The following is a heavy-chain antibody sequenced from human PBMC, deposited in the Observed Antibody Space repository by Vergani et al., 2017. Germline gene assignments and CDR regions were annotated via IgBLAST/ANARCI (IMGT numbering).Heavy chain of an antibody. CDR2: IYYSGST. D-gene: IGHD1-7*01. V-gene: IGHV4-59*01. CDR3: ARAXWNYGYYYYYYMDV. CDR1: GGPISSYY. J-gene: IGHJ6*03. Sequence: QVQLQESGPGLVKPSETLALTCTVSGGPISSYYWSWIRQPPGKGLEWIGYIYYSGSTNYNPSLKSRVTISVDTSKNQFSLKLSSVTAADTAVYYCARAXWNYGYYYYYYMDVWGKGTTVTVSS.